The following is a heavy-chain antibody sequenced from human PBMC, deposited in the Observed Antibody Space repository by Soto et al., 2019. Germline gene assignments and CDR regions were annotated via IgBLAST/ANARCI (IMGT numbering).Heavy chain of an antibody. Sequence: QVQLVESGGGVVQPGRSLRLSCAASGFTFSSYGMNWVRQAPGKGLEWVAVISYDGSNKYYADSVKGRFTISRNNSKNTLYLQMNSLRDEDTAVYYCAKGGYYDSSGYYYYYYGMDVWGQGTTVTVSS. CDR2: ISYDGSNK. J-gene: IGHJ6*02. CDR1: GFTFSSYG. CDR3: AKGGYYDSSGYYYYYYGMDV. D-gene: IGHD3-22*01. V-gene: IGHV3-30*18.